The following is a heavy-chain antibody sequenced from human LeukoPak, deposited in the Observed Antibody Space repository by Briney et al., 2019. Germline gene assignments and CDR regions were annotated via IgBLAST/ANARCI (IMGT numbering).Heavy chain of an antibody. CDR1: GFTFSDYY. D-gene: IGHD3-22*01. CDR3: AKSPYYDSSGYYYFVY. CDR2: ISSSGSTI. Sequence: GGSLRLSCAASGFTFSDYYMSWIRQAPGKGLEWVSYISSSGSTIYYADSVKGRFTISRDNSKNTLYLQMNSLRAEDTAVYYCAKSPYYDSSGYYYFVYWGQGTLVTVSS. J-gene: IGHJ4*02. V-gene: IGHV3-11*01.